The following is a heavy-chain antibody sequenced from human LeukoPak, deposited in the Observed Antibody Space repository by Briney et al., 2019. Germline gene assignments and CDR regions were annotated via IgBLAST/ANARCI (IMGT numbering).Heavy chain of an antibody. CDR3: ARESGFRGDAFDI. V-gene: IGHV3-30*04. J-gene: IGHJ3*02. D-gene: IGHD3-10*01. Sequence: GGSLRLSCAASGFTFNNYAMHWVRQAPGKGLGWVSLISYDGSNRYYVDSVKGRFTISRDNSKNTLYVQMNSLRAEDTAVYYCARESGFRGDAFDIWGQGTMVTVSS. CDR2: ISYDGSNR. CDR1: GFTFNNYA.